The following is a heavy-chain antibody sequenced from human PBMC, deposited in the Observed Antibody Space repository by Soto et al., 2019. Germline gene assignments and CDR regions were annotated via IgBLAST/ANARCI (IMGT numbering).Heavy chain of an antibody. V-gene: IGHV1-2*02. D-gene: IGHD1-1*01. CDR1: GYTFTGYY. J-gene: IGHJ6*02. CDR3: ARDSHPTQYGMDV. Sequence: RASVKVSCKASGYTFTGYYMHWVRQAPGQGLEWMGWINPNSGGTNYAQKFQGRVTMTRDTSISTAYMELSRLRSDDTAVYYCARDSHPTQYGMDVWGQGTTVTVSS. CDR2: INPNSGGT.